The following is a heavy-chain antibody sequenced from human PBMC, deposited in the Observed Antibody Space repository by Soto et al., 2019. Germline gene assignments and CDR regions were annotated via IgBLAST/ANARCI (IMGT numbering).Heavy chain of an antibody. CDR1: GGSISSTSDY. D-gene: IGHD5-18*01. J-gene: IGHJ6*01. CDR2: MSYSGDT. V-gene: IGHV4-39*01. Sequence: QLQLQESGPRLLKPSETLSLTCSVSGGSISSTSDYWGWIRQPPGKGLEWIGTMSYSGDTYYNASLKSRVTISRDTSKNQFSLSLRYVTALDTAVYYCARHDWGYSYRSYYYYNIDVWGQGTTVTVSS. CDR3: ARHDWGYSYRSYYYYNIDV.